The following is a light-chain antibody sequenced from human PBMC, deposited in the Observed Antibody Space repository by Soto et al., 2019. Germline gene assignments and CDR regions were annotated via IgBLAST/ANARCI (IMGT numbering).Light chain of an antibody. CDR2: EVN. J-gene: IGLJ2*01. CDR3: SSFTTSSTVI. CDR1: GHDVAYYDF. Sequence: QSVLTQPASVSGSPGQSITISCTGSGHDVAYYDFVSWYQHHPGKAPKLIINEVNNRPSGVSDRFSGSKSAHTASLTISGLQAEDEADYYCSSFTTSSTVIFGGGTKLTVL. V-gene: IGLV2-14*01.